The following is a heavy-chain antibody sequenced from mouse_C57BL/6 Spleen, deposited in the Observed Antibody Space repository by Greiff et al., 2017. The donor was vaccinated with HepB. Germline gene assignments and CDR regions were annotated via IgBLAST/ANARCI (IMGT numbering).Heavy chain of an antibody. CDR1: GYSFTDYN. Sequence: VQLKESGPELVKPGASVKISCKASGYSFTDYNMNWVKQSNGKSLEWIGVINPNYGTTSYNQKFKGKATLTVDQSSSTAYMQLNSLTSEDSAVYYCARDTTVVARYAMDYWGQGTSVTVSS. V-gene: IGHV1-39*01. CDR3: ARDTTVVARYAMDY. CDR2: INPNYGTT. D-gene: IGHD1-1*01. J-gene: IGHJ4*01.